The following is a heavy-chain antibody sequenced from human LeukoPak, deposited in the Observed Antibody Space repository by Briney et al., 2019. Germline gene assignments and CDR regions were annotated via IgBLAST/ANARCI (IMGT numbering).Heavy chain of an antibody. CDR2: ISASGAST. J-gene: IGHJ4*02. Sequence: GGSLRLSCAGSGFTFNSYAMNRVRQAPGKGLEWVSTISASGASTFYADSVKGRFTISRDNSKNTVSLQVNSLRVEDTAIYYCAKTYRDYFDSWGLGTLVTVSS. D-gene: IGHD5-18*01. V-gene: IGHV3-23*01. CDR1: GFTFNSYA. CDR3: AKTYRDYFDS.